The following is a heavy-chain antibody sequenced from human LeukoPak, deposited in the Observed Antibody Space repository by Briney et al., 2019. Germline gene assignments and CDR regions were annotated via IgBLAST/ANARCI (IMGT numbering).Heavy chain of an antibody. CDR1: GYIFTHYW. CDR3: AKIAAAGTGYFDY. Sequence: GESLKISCQVSGYIFTHYWIGWVRQMPGKGLEWMGIIYPGDSDTRYSPSFQGQVTISADKSISTAYLQWSSLKASDTAMYYCAKIAAAGTGYFDYWGQGTLVTVSS. V-gene: IGHV5-51*01. D-gene: IGHD6-13*01. CDR2: IYPGDSDT. J-gene: IGHJ4*02.